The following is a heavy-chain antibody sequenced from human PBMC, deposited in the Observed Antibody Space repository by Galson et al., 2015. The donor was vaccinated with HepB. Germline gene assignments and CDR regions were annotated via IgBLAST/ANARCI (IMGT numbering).Heavy chain of an antibody. V-gene: IGHV3-9*01. CDR2: ISWNSGSI. D-gene: IGHD3-16*01. Sequence: SLRLSCAASGFTFDDYAMHWVRQAPGKGLEWVSGISWNSGSIGYADSVKGRFTISRDNAKNSLYLQMNSLRAEDTALYYCAKVRGGIRGAFDIWGQGTMVTVSS. CDR3: AKVRGGIRGAFDI. J-gene: IGHJ3*02. CDR1: GFTFDDYA.